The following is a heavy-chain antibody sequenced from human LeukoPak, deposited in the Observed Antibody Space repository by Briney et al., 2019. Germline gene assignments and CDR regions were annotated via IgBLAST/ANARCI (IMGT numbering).Heavy chain of an antibody. J-gene: IGHJ4*02. D-gene: IGHD3-22*01. CDR1: GFTFSSYG. CDR3: ARVRPEPYYYDSSGYPDY. CDR2: IWYDGSNK. Sequence: PGRSLRLSCAASGFTFSSYGMHWVRQAPGKGLEWVAVIWYDGSNKYYADSVKGRFTISRDNSKNTLYLQMNSLRAEDTAVYYCARVRPEPYYYDSSGYPDYWGQGTLVTVSS. V-gene: IGHV3-33*08.